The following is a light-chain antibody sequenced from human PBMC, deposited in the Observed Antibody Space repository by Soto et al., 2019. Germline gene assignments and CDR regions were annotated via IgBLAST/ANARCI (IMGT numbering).Light chain of an antibody. V-gene: IGLV1-44*01. CDR1: SSNIGSNT. CDR3: AAWDDSLNGYV. Sequence: QPVLTQSRSASGTPGQRVTISCSGSSSNIGSNTVKWFLQLPGTAPKLLIYSNNQRPSGVPDRFSGSKSGTSASLAISGLQSEDEADYYCAAWDDSLNGYVFGTGTKVTVL. J-gene: IGLJ1*01. CDR2: SNN.